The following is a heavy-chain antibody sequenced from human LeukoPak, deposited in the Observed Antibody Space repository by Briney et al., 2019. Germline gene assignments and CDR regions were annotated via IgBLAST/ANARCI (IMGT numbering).Heavy chain of an antibody. CDR3: ARVTTAIPDAFDI. CDR2: ISYDGSNK. D-gene: IGHD2-21*02. J-gene: IGHJ3*02. V-gene: IGHV3-30*03. CDR1: EFSVGSNY. Sequence: GGSLRLSCAASEFSVGSNYMTWVRQAPGKGLEWVAAISYDGSNKNYADSVKGRFTISRDNSKNTLYLQMDNLRAEDTAVYYCARVTTAIPDAFDIWGQGTMVTVSS.